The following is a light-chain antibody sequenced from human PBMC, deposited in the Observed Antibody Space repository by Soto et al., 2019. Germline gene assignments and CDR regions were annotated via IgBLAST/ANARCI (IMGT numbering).Light chain of an antibody. V-gene: IGLV2-14*01. CDR3: SSYTVSSVM. Sequence: QSALTQPASVSGSPGQSITISCTGTSSDVGGYNYVSWYQQHPSKAPKLIIYDVSNRPSGVSNRFSGSKSGNTASLTISGLQAEDEADYYCSSYTVSSVMFGGGTKVTVL. CDR1: SSDVGGYNY. CDR2: DVS. J-gene: IGLJ3*02.